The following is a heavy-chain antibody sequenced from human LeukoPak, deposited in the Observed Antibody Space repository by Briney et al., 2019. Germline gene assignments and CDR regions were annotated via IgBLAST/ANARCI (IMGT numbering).Heavy chain of an antibody. CDR1: GGTFSSYA. D-gene: IGHD3-3*01. J-gene: IGHJ4*02. CDR3: ARGIVPGWSGPTHY. Sequence: SVKVSCKASGGTFSSYAISWVIQSPGQGLEWMGRIIPIFGTANYAQKFQGRVTITTDESTGTAYMELSSLRSEDTAVYYCARGIVPGWSGPTHYWGQGTLVTVSS. CDR2: IIPIFGTA. V-gene: IGHV1-69*05.